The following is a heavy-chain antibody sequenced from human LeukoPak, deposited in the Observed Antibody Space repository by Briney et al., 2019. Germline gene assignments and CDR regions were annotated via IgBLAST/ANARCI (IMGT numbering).Heavy chain of an antibody. J-gene: IGHJ5*02. Sequence: SVKVSCKASGGTFSSYAISWVRQAPGQGLEWMGGIIPIFGTANYAQNFQGRVTIPADKSTSTAYMELSSLRSEDTAVYYCARGGYCSSTSCYSPFDPWGQGTLVTVSS. CDR2: IIPIFGTA. CDR3: ARGGYCSSTSCYSPFDP. D-gene: IGHD2-2*01. CDR1: GGTFSSYA. V-gene: IGHV1-69*06.